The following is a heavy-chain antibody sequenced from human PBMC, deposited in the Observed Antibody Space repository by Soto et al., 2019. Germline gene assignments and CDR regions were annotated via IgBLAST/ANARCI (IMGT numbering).Heavy chain of an antibody. V-gene: IGHV3-53*01. J-gene: IGHJ3*02. D-gene: IGHD2-8*01. CDR1: EFTGATDY. Sequence: PGGSLRLSCAASEFTGATDYMGLVRQAPGKGLDWVSVIYSGGTTNYGDSVKGRFTISRDRSKNTLYLQMNSLRVEDTAVYYCATMVTRAFDIWGPGTMVTVSS. CDR2: IYSGGTT. CDR3: ATMVTRAFDI.